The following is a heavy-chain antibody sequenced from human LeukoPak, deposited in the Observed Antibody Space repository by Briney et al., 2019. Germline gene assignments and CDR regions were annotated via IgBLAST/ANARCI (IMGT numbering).Heavy chain of an antibody. D-gene: IGHD6-13*01. Sequence: GGSLRLSCAASTFTFSSDSMNWVRQAPGKGLEWVSSISSSGDYIYYPDSVKGRFTISRDNAKNSLYLQINRLRVEDSAVYYCARGSGSSWREGLNYWGQGTPVTVSS. V-gene: IGHV3-21*01. CDR2: ISSSGDYI. CDR3: ARGSGSSWREGLNY. J-gene: IGHJ4*02. CDR1: TFTFSSDS.